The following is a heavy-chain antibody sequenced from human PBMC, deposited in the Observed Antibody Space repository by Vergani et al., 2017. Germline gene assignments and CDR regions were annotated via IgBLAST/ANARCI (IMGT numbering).Heavy chain of an antibody. CDR1: GGSITSSSYY. CDR2: IYYSGST. CDR3: AGRAGTYNWFDP. Sequence: QLQLQESGPGLVEPSETLSLTCTVSGGSITSSSYYWGWIRQPPGKGLEWIGSIYYSGSTYYNPSLKSRVTIFVDTSKNQFSRMRSSVTAADTAVYYCAGRAGTYNWFDPWGQGTLVTVSS. V-gene: IGHV4-39*01. J-gene: IGHJ5*02. D-gene: IGHD1-1*01.